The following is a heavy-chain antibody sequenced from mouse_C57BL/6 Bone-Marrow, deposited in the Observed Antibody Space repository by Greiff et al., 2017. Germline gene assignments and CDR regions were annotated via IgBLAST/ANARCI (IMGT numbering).Heavy chain of an antibody. D-gene: IGHD1-1*01. CDR3: ARVTYGSSYDLPYWDFDV. CDR2: IYPGSGST. J-gene: IGHJ1*03. V-gene: IGHV1-55*01. Sequence: VQLQQPGAELVKPGASVKMSCKASGYTFTSYWITWVKQRPGQGLEWIGDIYPGSGSTNYNEKFKSKATLTVDTSSSTAYLQLSSLTSEDSAVYYCARVTYGSSYDLPYWDFDVWGTGTTVTVSS. CDR1: GYTFTSYW.